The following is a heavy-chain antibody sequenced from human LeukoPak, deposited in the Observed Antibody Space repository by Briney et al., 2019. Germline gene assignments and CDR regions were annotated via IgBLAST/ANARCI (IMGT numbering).Heavy chain of an antibody. CDR3: TRGSSGRRDN. CDR2: MNPNSGNT. D-gene: IGHD6-19*01. V-gene: IGHV1-8*01. J-gene: IGHJ4*02. CDR1: GYTFTSCD. Sequence: ASVKLSREASGYTFTSCDINWVRQATGQGLEWMGWMNPNSGNTGYGQSFQGRITMTRDISIGTAYMELSNLTSEDTAIYYCTRGSSGRRDNWGRGTLVTVSA.